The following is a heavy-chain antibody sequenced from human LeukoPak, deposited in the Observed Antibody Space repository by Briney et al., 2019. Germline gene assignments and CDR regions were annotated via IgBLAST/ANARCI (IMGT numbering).Heavy chain of an antibody. J-gene: IGHJ4*02. D-gene: IGHD6-6*01. CDR3: ARGPNSNWSGLDF. Sequence: VGSLRLSCTASGFSFSGHWMHWARQLPGKGLVWVSRISPTGSTTSYADSVKGRFTVSRDNAKNTLYLQVNNLRAEDTAVYYCARGPNSNWSGLDFWGQGTLLTVSS. CDR1: GFSFSGHW. V-gene: IGHV3-74*01. CDR2: ISPTGSTT.